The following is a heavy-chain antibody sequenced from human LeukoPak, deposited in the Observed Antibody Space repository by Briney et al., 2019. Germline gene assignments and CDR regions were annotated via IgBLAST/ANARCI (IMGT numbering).Heavy chain of an antibody. CDR1: GFTFSSYS. J-gene: IGHJ6*04. Sequence: GGCLRLSCAASGFTFSSYSMNWVRQAPGKGLEWVGRIKSKTDGGTTEYAAPIKGRFTISRDDSKNTLYLQMNSLKTEDTAVYYCSTYDYRTPTIRDVWGKGTTVTVSS. D-gene: IGHD4-11*01. CDR2: IKSKTDGGTT. CDR3: STYDYRTPTIRDV. V-gene: IGHV3-15*01.